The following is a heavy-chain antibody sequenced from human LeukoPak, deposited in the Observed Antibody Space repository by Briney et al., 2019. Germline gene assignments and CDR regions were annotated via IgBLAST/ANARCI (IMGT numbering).Heavy chain of an antibody. CDR2: ISHDGMNA. CDR3: AKDGAQYSSGPECDA. J-gene: IGHJ5*02. CDR1: GLHFSGTA. V-gene: IGHV3-23*01. D-gene: IGHD6-25*01. Sequence: GGSLRLSCAASGLHFSGTAMSWVRQAPGKGLEWVSAISHDGMNAYYADSVRGRFTISRDNSKKTVSLEMSSLTAADTGVYYCAKDGAQYSSGPECDARGEGALVTVSP.